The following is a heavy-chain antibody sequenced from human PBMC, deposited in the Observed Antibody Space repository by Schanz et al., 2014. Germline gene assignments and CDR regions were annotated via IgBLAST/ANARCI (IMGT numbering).Heavy chain of an antibody. V-gene: IGHV1-18*04. CDR2: ISGYNGNT. CDR1: GFIFTGYF. J-gene: IGHJ4*02. CDR3: ARGWGYDALTGYVF. Sequence: QVQLVQSGAEVKKPGDSVTVSCKVSGFIFTGYFIHWIRQAPGQGLEWMGYISGYNGNTNYAPKVQDRVTMTTDTSTSTAYMELRSLRSDDTAVYYCARGWGYDALTGYVFWGQGTLVTVSS. D-gene: IGHD3-9*01.